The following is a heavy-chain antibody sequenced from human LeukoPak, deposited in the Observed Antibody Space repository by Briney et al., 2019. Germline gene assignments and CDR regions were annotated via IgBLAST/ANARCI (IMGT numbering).Heavy chain of an antibody. V-gene: IGHV3-74*01. D-gene: IGHD3-3*01. Sequence: GGSLRLSCAASGFSFSNYWTHWVRQAPGKGLVWVSRISSDGSDTIYADSVKGRFTMSRDNAKNTLYLQMNSLRAEDTAVYYCARDLGATYYDFWSGYTTLDYWGQGTLVTVSS. J-gene: IGHJ4*02. CDR1: GFSFSNYW. CDR3: ARDLGATYYDFWSGYTTLDY. CDR2: ISSDGSDT.